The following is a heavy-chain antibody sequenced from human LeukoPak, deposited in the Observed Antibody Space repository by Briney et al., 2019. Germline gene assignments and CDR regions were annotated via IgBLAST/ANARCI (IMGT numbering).Heavy chain of an antibody. V-gene: IGHV1-2*02. D-gene: IGHD1-26*01. Sequence: ASVKVSCKASGNTFTGYYMHWVRQAPGQGLEWMGWINPNSGGTNYAQKFQGRVTMTRDTSISTAYMELSRLRSDDTAVYYCARAVIVGVYYFDYWGQGTLVTVSS. J-gene: IGHJ4*02. CDR1: GNTFTGYY. CDR2: INPNSGGT. CDR3: ARAVIVGVYYFDY.